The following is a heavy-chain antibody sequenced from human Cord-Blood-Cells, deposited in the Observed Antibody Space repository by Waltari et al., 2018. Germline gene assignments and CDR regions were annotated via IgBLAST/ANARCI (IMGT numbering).Heavy chain of an antibody. V-gene: IGHV4-39*07. Sequence: QLQLQESGPGLVKPSETLSLTCTVSAGSFSSRSYYWGWIRQPPGKGLEWIGSIYYSGSTYYNPSLKSRVTISVDTSKNQFSLKLSSVTAADTAVYYCARHGGYFDYWGQGTLVTVSS. D-gene: IGHD3-10*01. CDR3: ARHGGYFDY. J-gene: IGHJ4*02. CDR1: AGSFSSRSYY. CDR2: IYYSGST.